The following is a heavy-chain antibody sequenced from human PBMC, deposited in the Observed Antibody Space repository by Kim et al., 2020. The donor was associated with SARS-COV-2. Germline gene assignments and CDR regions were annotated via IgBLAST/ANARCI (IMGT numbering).Heavy chain of an antibody. D-gene: IGHD3-10*01. CDR1: GFPFSTSG. J-gene: IGHJ4*02. CDR3: ATLRTGGDYFGSGARDFDY. V-gene: IGHV3-33*08. CDR2: VWYDGTNK. Sequence: GGSLRLSCTASGFPFSTSGMHWVRQSPGKGLQWVAVVWYDGTNKYYADSVRGRFSISRDNSKNTLYLQMNSLRAEDTAVYYCATLRTGGDYFGSGARDFDYWGQGTLVTVSS.